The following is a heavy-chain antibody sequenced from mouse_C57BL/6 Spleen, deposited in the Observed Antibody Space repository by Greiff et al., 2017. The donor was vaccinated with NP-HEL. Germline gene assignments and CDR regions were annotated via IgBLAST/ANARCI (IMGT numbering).Heavy chain of an antibody. Sequence: VKLQESGPELVKPGASVKISCKASGYAFSSSWMNWVKQRPGKGLEWIGRIYPGDGDTNYNGKFKGKATLTADKSSSTAYMQLSSLTSEDSAVYFGARRGDSNYVGFAYWGQGTLVTVSA. CDR2: IYPGDGDT. J-gene: IGHJ3*01. CDR1: GYAFSSSW. V-gene: IGHV1-82*01. D-gene: IGHD2-5*01. CDR3: ARRGDSNYVGFAY.